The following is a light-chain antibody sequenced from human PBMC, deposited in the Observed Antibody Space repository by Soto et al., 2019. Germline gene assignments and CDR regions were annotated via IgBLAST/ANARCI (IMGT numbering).Light chain of an antibody. V-gene: IGLV2-14*01. Sequence: QSVLTQPASVSGSPGQSITISCTGTRSDVGGYNYVYWHQQHPGKAPKLMIYDVTNRPSGVSDRFSGSKSGNTASLTISGLQAEDEADYYCSSYTSSSTYVFGAGTEVPV. J-gene: IGLJ1*01. CDR3: SSYTSSSTYV. CDR2: DVT. CDR1: RSDVGGYNY.